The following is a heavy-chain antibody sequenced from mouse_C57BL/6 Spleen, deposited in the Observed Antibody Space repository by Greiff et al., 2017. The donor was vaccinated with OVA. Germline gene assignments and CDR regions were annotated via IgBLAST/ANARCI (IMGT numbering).Heavy chain of an antibody. J-gene: IGHJ4*01. CDR3: ARRADGYYYAMDY. D-gene: IGHD2-3*01. V-gene: IGHV1-42*01. CDR1: GYSFTGYY. Sequence: EVQLQQSGPELVKPGASVKISCKASGYSFTGYYMNWVKQSPEKSLEWIGEINPSTGGTTYNQKFKAKATLTVDKSSSTAYMQLKSLTSEDSAVYYCARRADGYYYAMDYWGQGTSVTVSS. CDR2: INPSTGGT.